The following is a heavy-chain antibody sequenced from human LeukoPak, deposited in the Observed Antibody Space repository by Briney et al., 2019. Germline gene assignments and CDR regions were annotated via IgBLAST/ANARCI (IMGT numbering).Heavy chain of an antibody. CDR3: ATTRWLQSFIDY. J-gene: IGHJ4*02. CDR1: GYTLTELS. Sequence: ASVKVSCRVSGYTLTELSMHWVQQAPGKGLECMGGFDPEDGETIYAQKFQGRVTMNEGTSTDSAYMELSSLRSEDTAVYYCATTRWLQSFIDYWGQGTLVTVSS. CDR2: FDPEDGET. D-gene: IGHD5-24*01. V-gene: IGHV1-24*01.